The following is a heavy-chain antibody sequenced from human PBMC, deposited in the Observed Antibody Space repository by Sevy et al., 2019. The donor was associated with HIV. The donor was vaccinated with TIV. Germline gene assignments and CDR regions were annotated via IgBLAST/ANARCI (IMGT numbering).Heavy chain of an antibody. V-gene: IGHV3-11*01. J-gene: IGHJ6*02. CDR1: GLTFSDYY. CDR3: ARDNYCISGDGCYGYGLDV. Sequence: GGSLRLSCSVSGLTFSDYYMTWIRQAPGKGLECISYISNSGNTVYYADSVKGRFTVSRDNAKKSLYLQLNSLTDEDTAIYYCARDNYCISGDGCYGYGLDVWGQGTTVTVSS. D-gene: IGHD2-2*01. CDR2: ISNSGNTV.